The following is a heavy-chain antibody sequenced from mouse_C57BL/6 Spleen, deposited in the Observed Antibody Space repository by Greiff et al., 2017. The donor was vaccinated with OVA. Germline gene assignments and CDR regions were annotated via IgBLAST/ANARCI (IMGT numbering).Heavy chain of an antibody. CDR3: ASPPSNGAWFAY. J-gene: IGHJ3*01. V-gene: IGHV1-82*01. Sequence: QVQLQQSGPELVKPGASVKISCKASGYAFSSSWMNWVKQRPGKGLEWIGRIYPGDGDTNYNGKFKGKATLTADKSSSTAYMQLSSLTSEDSAVYFCASPPSNGAWFAYWGQGTLVTVSA. CDR2: IYPGDGDT. CDR1: GYAFSSSW. D-gene: IGHD4-1*01.